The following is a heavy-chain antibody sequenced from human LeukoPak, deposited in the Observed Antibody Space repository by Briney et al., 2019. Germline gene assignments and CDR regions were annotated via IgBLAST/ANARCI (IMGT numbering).Heavy chain of an antibody. V-gene: IGHV1-2*02. J-gene: IGHJ5*02. CDR2: MNPNSGGT. Sequence: ASVKVSCKASGYTFTCYYIHWMRQAPGQGLEWMGWMNPNSGGTNYAQKFQGRVTMTRDTSISTAYMELSSLRSEDTAIYYCARDNSVGDNAWWFDPWGQGTLVTVSS. CDR1: GYTFTCYY. D-gene: IGHD1-26*01. CDR3: ARDNSVGDNAWWFDP.